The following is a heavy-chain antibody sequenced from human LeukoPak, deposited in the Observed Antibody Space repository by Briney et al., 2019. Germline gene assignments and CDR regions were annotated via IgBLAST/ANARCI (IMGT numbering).Heavy chain of an antibody. J-gene: IGHJ4*02. CDR3: ARSPAAAAGIRFDY. D-gene: IGHD6-13*01. V-gene: IGHV4-31*03. Sequence: SETLSLTCTVSGGSISSGGYYWSWIRQHPGKGLEWIGYIYYSGSTYYNPSLKSRVTISVDTSKNQFSLKLSSVTAADTAVYYCARSPAAAAGIRFDYWGQGTLVTVSS. CDR2: IYYSGST. CDR1: GGSISSGGYY.